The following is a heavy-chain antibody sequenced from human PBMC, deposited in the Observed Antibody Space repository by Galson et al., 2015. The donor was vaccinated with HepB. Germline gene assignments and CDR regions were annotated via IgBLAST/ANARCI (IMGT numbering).Heavy chain of an antibody. CDR3: ANIGGLEPWGPYYYYGMDV. CDR1: GFTFSSYA. J-gene: IGHJ6*02. Sequence: SLRLSCAASGFTFSSYAMSWVRQAPGKGLEWVSAISGSGGSTYYADSVKGRSTISRDNSKNTLYLQMNSLRAEDTAVYYCANIGGLEPWGPYYYYGMDVWGQGTTVTVSS. D-gene: IGHD3-16*01. V-gene: IGHV3-23*01. CDR2: ISGSGGST.